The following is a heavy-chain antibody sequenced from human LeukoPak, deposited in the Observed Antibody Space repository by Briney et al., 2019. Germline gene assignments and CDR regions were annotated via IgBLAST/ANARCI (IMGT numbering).Heavy chain of an antibody. V-gene: IGHV4-34*01. Sequence: SETLSLTCAVYGGSFSGYYWSWIRQPPGKGLEWIGEINHSGSTYYNPSLKSRVTISVDRSKNQFSLKLSSVTAADTAVYYCARVWGRFDPWGQGTLVTVSS. CDR3: ARVWGRFDP. CDR2: INHSGST. J-gene: IGHJ5*02. CDR1: GGSFSGYY. D-gene: IGHD1-26*01.